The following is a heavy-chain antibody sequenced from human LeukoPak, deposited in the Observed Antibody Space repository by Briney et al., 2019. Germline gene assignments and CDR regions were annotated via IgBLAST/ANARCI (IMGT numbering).Heavy chain of an antibody. D-gene: IGHD6-13*01. Sequence: GGSLRLSCAASGFTFSSYAMSWVRQTPGKGLEWVSAITGSSGDTYNADSVKGRFTISRDNSRTTLFLQMKSLRAEDTAVYYCAKMAPDSSSWYYFDSRGQGTLVTVSS. CDR1: GFTFSSYA. CDR3: AKMAPDSSSWYYFDS. J-gene: IGHJ4*02. CDR2: ITGSSGDT. V-gene: IGHV3-23*01.